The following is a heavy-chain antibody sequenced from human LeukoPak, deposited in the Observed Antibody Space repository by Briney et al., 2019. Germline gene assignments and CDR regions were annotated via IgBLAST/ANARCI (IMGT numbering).Heavy chain of an antibody. CDR1: GFTFSSYS. V-gene: IGHV3-21*01. J-gene: IGHJ4*02. CDR2: ISSSSYI. CDR3: AKERGSYSPSCFDG. Sequence: PGGTLRLSCAASGFTFSSYSMNWVRQAPGKGLEWVSFISSSSYIYYAASIKGRVTISRDTSKNTLYLQMSILRAEDTAVYYCAKERGSYSPSCFDGWGQGTLLTVSS. D-gene: IGHD1-26*01.